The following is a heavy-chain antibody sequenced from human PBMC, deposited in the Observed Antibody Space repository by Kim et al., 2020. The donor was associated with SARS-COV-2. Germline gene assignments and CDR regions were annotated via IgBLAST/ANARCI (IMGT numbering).Heavy chain of an antibody. D-gene: IGHD5-12*01. Sequence: SVKVSCKASGGTFSSYAISWVRQAPGQGLEWMGGIIPIFGTANYAQKFQGRVTITADESTSTAYMELSSLRSEDTAVYYCARGRDIVATIPENDAFDIWGQGTMVTVSS. J-gene: IGHJ3*02. CDR2: IIPIFGTA. V-gene: IGHV1-69*13. CDR3: ARGRDIVATIPENDAFDI. CDR1: GGTFSSYA.